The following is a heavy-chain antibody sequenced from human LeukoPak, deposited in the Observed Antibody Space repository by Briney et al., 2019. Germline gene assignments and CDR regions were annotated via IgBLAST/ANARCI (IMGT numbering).Heavy chain of an antibody. CDR1: GGSITTYY. V-gene: IGHV4-59*01. J-gene: IGHJ4*02. CDR3: ASDRGGDYASFDS. D-gene: IGHD3-10*01. CDR2: IYYSGRS. Sequence: SETLSLTCTVSGGSITTYYWSWIRQPPGKGLEWIASIYYSGRSNYNPSLRSRIAISLDTSKNQFFLTLSSVTAADTAVYYCASDRGGDYASFDSWGQGTLVTVSS.